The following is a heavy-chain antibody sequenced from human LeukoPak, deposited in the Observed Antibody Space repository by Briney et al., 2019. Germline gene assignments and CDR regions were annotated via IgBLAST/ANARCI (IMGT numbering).Heavy chain of an antibody. CDR3: ARRDYAAWFDP. V-gene: IGHV4-39*01. D-gene: IGHD4/OR15-4a*01. J-gene: IGHJ5*02. CDR2: INYRGTT. CDR1: GDLITRGAFY. Sequence: SEPLSLLCSVSGDLITRGAFYGPPVRKSAGKGLEWIGNINYRGTTQYHPSRRGRLSISMHKTKTQFSLNLSSLSVTGTAIYFCARRDYAAWFDPWGERT.